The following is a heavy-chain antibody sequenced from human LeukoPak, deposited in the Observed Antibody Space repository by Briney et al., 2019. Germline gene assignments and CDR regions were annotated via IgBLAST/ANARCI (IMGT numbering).Heavy chain of an antibody. CDR2: INTGTENP. CDR3: AAIGAHSFDY. Sequence: ASVKVSCKTSGYTFTNYAMNWVRQAPGQGLEFMGWINTGTENPTYAQGFTGRIVFSLDTSVSTAYLHINTLKPEDTAVYYCAAIGAHSFDYWGQGTLVTVSS. J-gene: IGHJ4*02. V-gene: IGHV7-4-1*02. CDR1: GYTFTNYA. D-gene: IGHD3-10*01.